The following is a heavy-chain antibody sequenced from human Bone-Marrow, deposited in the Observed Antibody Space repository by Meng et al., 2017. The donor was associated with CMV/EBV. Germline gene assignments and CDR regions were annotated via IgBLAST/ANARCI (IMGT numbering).Heavy chain of an antibody. D-gene: IGHD2/OR15-2a*01. CDR3: AKTGPPFSVQYYFDY. CDR2: ISLPGTNI. CDR1: SFTFSSFG. V-gene: IGHV3-30*18. Sequence: SSFTFSSFGLRLVRQATSKRVEWVALISLPGTNIYCASTVKGRFTISRDNSKNTLYLQMNSLRAEDTAVYYCAKTGPPFSVQYYFDYWGQGALVTVSS. J-gene: IGHJ4*02.